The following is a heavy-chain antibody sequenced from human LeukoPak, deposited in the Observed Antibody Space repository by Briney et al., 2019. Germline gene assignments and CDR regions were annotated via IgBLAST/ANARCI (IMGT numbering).Heavy chain of an antibody. D-gene: IGHD1/OR15-1a*01. J-gene: IGHJ4*02. Sequence: GGSLRLSGAVSGFSVSNNHMSWVRRAPGRGLEWVSVIYIGGSTFYADSVKGRFTISRDMSRNTLNLQMNRLRAEDTAVYYCARGGEQPSAFDYWGQGTLVTVSS. V-gene: IGHV3-53*01. CDR2: IYIGGST. CDR1: GFSVSNNH. CDR3: ARGGEQPSAFDY.